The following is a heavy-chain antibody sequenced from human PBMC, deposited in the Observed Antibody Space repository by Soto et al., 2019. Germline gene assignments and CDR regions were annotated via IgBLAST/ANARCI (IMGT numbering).Heavy chain of an antibody. CDR3: AKWGRYCSGGSCYCDASFDI. CDR1: GFTFSSYA. V-gene: IGHV3-23*01. CDR2: ISGSGGST. D-gene: IGHD2-15*01. Sequence: GSLRLSCAASGFTFSSYAMSWVRQAPGKGLEWVSAISGSGGSTYYADSVKGRFTISRDNSKNTLYLQMNSLRAEDTAVYYCAKWGRYCSGGSCYCDASFDIWGQGTMVTVSS. J-gene: IGHJ3*02.